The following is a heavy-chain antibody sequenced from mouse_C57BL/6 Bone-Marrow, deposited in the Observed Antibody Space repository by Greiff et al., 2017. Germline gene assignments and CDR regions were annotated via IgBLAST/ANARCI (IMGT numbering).Heavy chain of an antibody. J-gene: IGHJ3*01. CDR3: AGYRNYGWFAY. D-gene: IGHD2-5*01. V-gene: IGHV2-2*01. Sequence: VQLQQSGPGLVQPSQSLSITCTASGFSLTSYGVHWVRQSPGKGLEWLGVIWRGGSTAYTAAFISRLSILKDNSTSHVFFKMNSLQADDTAIFYCAGYRNYGWFAYWGQGTLVTVSA. CDR2: IWRGGST. CDR1: GFSLTSYG.